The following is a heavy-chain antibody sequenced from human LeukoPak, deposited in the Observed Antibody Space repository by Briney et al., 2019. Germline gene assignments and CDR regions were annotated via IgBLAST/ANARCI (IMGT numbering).Heavy chain of an antibody. Sequence: GGSLRLSCAASGFTFSGSAMHWVRQASGKGLEWVGRIRSKSNNYATAYAASVKGRFTISRDDSKNTASLQMNSLKTEDTAVYYCATSYYDTSGYLDYWGQGTLVTVSS. J-gene: IGHJ4*02. CDR1: GFTFSGSA. CDR2: IRSKSNNYAT. D-gene: IGHD3-22*01. V-gene: IGHV3-73*01. CDR3: ATSYYDTSGYLDY.